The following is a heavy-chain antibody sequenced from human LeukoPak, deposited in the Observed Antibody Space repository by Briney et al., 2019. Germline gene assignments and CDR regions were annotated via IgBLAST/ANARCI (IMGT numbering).Heavy chain of an antibody. CDR1: GFTFSSYG. V-gene: IGHV3-30*03. CDR2: ISYDGSNK. J-gene: IGHJ5*02. CDR3: ATDPIYVGAKRMNWFDP. Sequence: GGSLRLSCAASGFTFSSYGMHWVRQAPGKGLEWVAVISYDGSNKYYADSVKGRFTISRDNSKNTLYLQMNSLRAEDTAVYYCATDPIYVGAKRMNWFDPWGQGTLVTVSS. D-gene: IGHD1-26*01.